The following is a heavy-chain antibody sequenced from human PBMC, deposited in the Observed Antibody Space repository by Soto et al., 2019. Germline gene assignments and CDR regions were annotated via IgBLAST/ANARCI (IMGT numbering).Heavy chain of an antibody. V-gene: IGHV3-74*01. Sequence: GGSLRLSCAASGFTFSSYWMHWVRQAPGKGLVWVSRINSDGSSTSYADSVKGRFTISRDNAKNTLYLQMNSLRAEDTAVYYCAREPYSSEIREFDYWGQGTLVTVSS. CDR3: AREPYSSEIREFDY. CDR2: INSDGSST. D-gene: IGHD6-25*01. J-gene: IGHJ4*02. CDR1: GFTFSSYW.